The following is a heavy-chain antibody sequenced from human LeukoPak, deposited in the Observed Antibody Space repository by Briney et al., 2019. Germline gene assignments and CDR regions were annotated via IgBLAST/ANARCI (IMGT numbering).Heavy chain of an antibody. Sequence: PSETLSLTCTVAGGSISSYYWNWIRQPPGKGLEWIGSISYSGTTSYNPSLNSRVTISVDTSKNHFSLRLTSVTAADTAIYYCTRMPTGYPNWFDPWGQGAPVTVSS. CDR3: TRMPTGYPNWFDP. CDR2: ISYSGTT. D-gene: IGHD3-9*01. CDR1: GGSISSYY. V-gene: IGHV4-59*04. J-gene: IGHJ5*02.